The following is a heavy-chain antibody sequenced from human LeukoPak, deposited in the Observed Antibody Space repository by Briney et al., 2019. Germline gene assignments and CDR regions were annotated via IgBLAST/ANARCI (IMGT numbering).Heavy chain of an antibody. D-gene: IGHD1-1*01. CDR2: IYYTGST. CDR3: ARDLGRTYFDY. V-gene: IGHV4-31*03. CDR1: GGSISSGGYY. Sequence: KPSETLSLTCTVSGGSISSGGYYWSWIRQHPGKGLEWIGYIYYTGSTYYNPSLKSRITISVDTSKNQFSLKLSSVTAADTAVYYCARDLGRTYFDYWGQGTLVTVSS. J-gene: IGHJ4*02.